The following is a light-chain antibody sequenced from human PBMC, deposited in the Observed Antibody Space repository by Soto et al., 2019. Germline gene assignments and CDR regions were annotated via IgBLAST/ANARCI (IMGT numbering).Light chain of an antibody. CDR1: QSVSSY. V-gene: IGKV3-11*01. Sequence: EIVLTQSPATLSLSPGDRATLSCRASQSVSSYLAWYHQKPGQAPRLLIYDASNRATGIPARFSGSGSGTDFTLTITSLEPEDFAVYYCQQRSNCPSTFGGGTKVEIK. CDR2: DAS. J-gene: IGKJ4*01. CDR3: QQRSNCPST.